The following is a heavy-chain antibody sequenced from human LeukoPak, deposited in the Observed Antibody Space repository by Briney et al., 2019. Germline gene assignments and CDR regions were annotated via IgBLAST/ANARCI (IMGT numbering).Heavy chain of an antibody. D-gene: IGHD6-13*01. CDR2: INPNSGDT. V-gene: IGHV1-2*02. CDR3: ARDAIAAAGAGA. CDR1: VYTFTDYS. J-gene: IGHJ4*02. Sequence: ASVKVSCKASVYTFTDYSMHWVRQAPGQRLEWMGWINPNSGDTDYAQKIQGRVTMTRDTSISTAYLEVSRLTSDDTAVYFCARDAIAAAGAGAWGQGTLVTVSS.